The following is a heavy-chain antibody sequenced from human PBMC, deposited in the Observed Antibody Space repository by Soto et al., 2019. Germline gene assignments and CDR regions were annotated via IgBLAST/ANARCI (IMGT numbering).Heavy chain of an antibody. CDR1: GGSISSSSYY. D-gene: IGHD4-17*01. V-gene: IGHV4-39*01. CDR2: IYYSGST. J-gene: IGHJ3*02. CDR3: AIGATVTTERGAFDI. Sequence: SETLSLTCTVSGGSISSSSYYWGWIRQPPGKGLELIGSIYYSGSTYYNPSLKSRVTISVDTSKNQFSLKLSSVTAADTAVYYCAIGATVTTERGAFDIWGQGTMVTVSS.